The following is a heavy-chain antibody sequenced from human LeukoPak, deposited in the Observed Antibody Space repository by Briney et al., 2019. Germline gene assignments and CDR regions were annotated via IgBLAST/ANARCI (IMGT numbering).Heavy chain of an antibody. Sequence: QAGGSLRLSCAASGFTISSNYMNWVRQAPGKGLEYVSAISSNGRNTYYGGSVKGRFTISRDNSKNTLFLQMGSLRPEDMAVYYCARDPNWGSIDYWGQGTLVTVSS. CDR2: ISSNGRNT. CDR3: ARDPNWGSIDY. J-gene: IGHJ4*02. D-gene: IGHD7-27*01. V-gene: IGHV3-64*02. CDR1: GFTISSNY.